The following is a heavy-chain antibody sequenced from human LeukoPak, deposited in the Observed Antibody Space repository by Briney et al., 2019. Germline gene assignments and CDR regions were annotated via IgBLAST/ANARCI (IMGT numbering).Heavy chain of an antibody. CDR3: AKAGFGTSFDY. CDR2: ISGSGGST. Sequence: PGGSLRLSCAASGFTVSSNYMSWVRQAPGKGLEWVSAISGSGGSTYYADSVKGRFTISRDNSKNTLYLQMNSLRAEDTAVYYCAKAGFGTSFDYWGQGTLVTVSS. V-gene: IGHV3-23*01. J-gene: IGHJ4*02. D-gene: IGHD2-2*01. CDR1: GFTVSSNY.